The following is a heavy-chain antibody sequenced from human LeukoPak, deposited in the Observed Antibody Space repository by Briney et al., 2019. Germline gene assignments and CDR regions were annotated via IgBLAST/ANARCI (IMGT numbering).Heavy chain of an antibody. Sequence: GASVKVSCKASGGTFSSYAISWVRQAPGQGLEWMGWINPNSGGTNYAQKFQGRVTMTRDTSISTAYMELSRLRSDDTAVYYCAEVPAALSNWFDPWGQGTLVTVSS. CDR1: GGTFSSYA. V-gene: IGHV1-2*02. CDR2: INPNSGGT. CDR3: AEVPAALSNWFDP. J-gene: IGHJ5*02. D-gene: IGHD2-2*01.